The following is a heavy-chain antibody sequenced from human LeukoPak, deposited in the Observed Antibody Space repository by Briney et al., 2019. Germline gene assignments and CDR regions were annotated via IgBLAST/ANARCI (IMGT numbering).Heavy chain of an antibody. D-gene: IGHD3-16*02. CDR2: IYTSGST. CDR3: ARDSVVTFGGVIVPFDY. Sequence: PSETLSLTCSVSGDSISSSSYYWSWIRQPAGKGLEWIGRIYTSGSTNYNPSLKSRVTISVDTSKNQFSLKLSSVTAADTAVYYCARDSVVTFGGVIVPFDYWGQGTLVTVSS. J-gene: IGHJ4*02. V-gene: IGHV4-61*02. CDR1: GDSISSSSYY.